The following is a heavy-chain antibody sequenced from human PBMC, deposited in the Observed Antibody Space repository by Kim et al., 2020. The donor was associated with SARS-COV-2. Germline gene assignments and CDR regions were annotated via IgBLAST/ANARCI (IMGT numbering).Heavy chain of an antibody. V-gene: IGHV1-8*01. J-gene: IGHJ6*02. CDR3: ARVSARDFWSGYYTPRGYYYYYYGMDV. CDR2: MNPNSGNT. D-gene: IGHD3-3*01. Sequence: ASVKVSCKASGYTFTSYDINWVRQATGQGLEWMGWMNPNSGNTGYAQKFQGRVTMARNTSISTAYMELSSLRSDTAVYYCARVSARDFWSGYYTPRGYYYYYYGMDVWGQGTTVTVSS. CDR1: GYTFTSYD.